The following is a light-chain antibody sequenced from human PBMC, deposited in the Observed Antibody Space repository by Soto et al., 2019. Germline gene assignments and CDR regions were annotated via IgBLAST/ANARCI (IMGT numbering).Light chain of an antibody. J-gene: IGLJ3*02. Sequence: QSALTQPASVSGSPGQSITISCTGTNSDVGGFSYVSWYQQHPGKAPQLMIYEVRSRPSGVSHRFSGSKSGNTASLTISGLQAEDEADYYCSSYASSNTLVFGGGTKLTVL. CDR2: EVR. V-gene: IGLV2-14*01. CDR1: NSDVGGFSY. CDR3: SSYASSNTLV.